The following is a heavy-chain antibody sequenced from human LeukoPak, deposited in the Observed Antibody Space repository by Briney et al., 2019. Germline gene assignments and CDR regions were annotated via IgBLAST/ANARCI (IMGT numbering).Heavy chain of an antibody. CDR1: GFTFSDHY. J-gene: IGHJ4*02. D-gene: IGHD3-22*01. V-gene: IGHV3-72*01. Sequence: GGSLRLSCAASGFTFSDHYMDWVRQAPGKGLEWVGRTRNKANSYTTEYAASVKGRFTISRDDSKNSLYLQMNSPTTEDTAVYYCVRSFRDTSGYSPFDYWGQGTLVTVSS. CDR2: TRNKANSYTT. CDR3: VRSFRDTSGYSPFDY.